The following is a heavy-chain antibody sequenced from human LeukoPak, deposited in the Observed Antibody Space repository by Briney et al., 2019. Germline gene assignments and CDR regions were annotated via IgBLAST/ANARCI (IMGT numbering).Heavy chain of an antibody. V-gene: IGHV3-74*01. CDR2: IKTDGSST. J-gene: IGHJ4*02. CDR3: ARDATQYLRYGYFDS. D-gene: IGHD3-9*01. CDR1: GFTFSTYW. Sequence: PGGSLRLSCAASGFTFSTYWMHWVRQAPGKGLVWVSRIKTDGSSTNYADSVKGRFTISRDNAKNTLYLQMNSLRAEDTAVYYCARDATQYLRYGYFDSWGQGILVTVSS.